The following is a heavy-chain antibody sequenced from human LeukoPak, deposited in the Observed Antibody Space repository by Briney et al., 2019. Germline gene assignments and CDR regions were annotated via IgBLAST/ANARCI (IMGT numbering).Heavy chain of an antibody. D-gene: IGHD3-10*01. J-gene: IGHJ6*03. CDR2: IYTSGST. CDR1: GGSISSYY. CDR3: ARVSYDYYGSGSYPHMDV. Sequence: ASETLPLTCTVSGGSISSYYWSWIRQPAGKGLEWIGRIYTSGSTNYNPSLKSRVTMSVDTSKNQFSLKLSSVTAADTAVYYCARVSYDYYGSGSYPHMDVWGKGTTVTVSS. V-gene: IGHV4-4*07.